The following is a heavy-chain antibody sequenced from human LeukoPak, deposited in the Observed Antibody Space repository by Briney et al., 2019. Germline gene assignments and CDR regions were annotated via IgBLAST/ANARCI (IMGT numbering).Heavy chain of an antibody. J-gene: IGHJ4*02. CDR2: IDGSGSS. D-gene: IGHD3-16*02. CDR3: ARRTFGGVIAY. V-gene: IGHV4-38-2*02. Sequence: SETLSLTCTVSGYSISSGYLWGWIRQPPGKGLEWIGSIDGSGSSYYSPSLKSRVTLSVDTSKNQFSLRLSSVTAADTAVYYCARRTFGGVIAYWGQGTLVTVSS. CDR1: GYSISSGYL.